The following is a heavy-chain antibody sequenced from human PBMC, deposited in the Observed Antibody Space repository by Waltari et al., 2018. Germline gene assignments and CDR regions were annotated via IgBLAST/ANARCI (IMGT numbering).Heavy chain of an antibody. Sequence: QLQLQESGPGLVKPSEPLSLTCTVSGGSIRSSRYYWGWIRPPPGKGLEWIGSIYYSGSTYYNPSLKSRVTISVDTSKNQFSLKLSSVTAADTAVYYCARARHAAAGNGWFDPWGQGTLVTVSS. J-gene: IGHJ5*02. D-gene: IGHD6-13*01. CDR2: IYYSGST. CDR1: GGSIRSSRYY. V-gene: IGHV4-39*07. CDR3: ARARHAAAGNGWFDP.